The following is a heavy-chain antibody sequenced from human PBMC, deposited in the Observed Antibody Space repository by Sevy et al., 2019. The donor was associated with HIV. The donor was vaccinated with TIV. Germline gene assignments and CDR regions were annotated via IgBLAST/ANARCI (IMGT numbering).Heavy chain of an antibody. V-gene: IGHV3-48*01. D-gene: IGHD3-16*02. J-gene: IGHJ4*01. CDR2: IGTSRQTI. CDR1: GFTFNSYT. Sequence: GGSLRLSCTASGFTFNSYTMNWVRQAPGKGLEWISYIGTSRQTIYYEGSVQGRFTISRDNAKNTLYLQMTSLRVEDTAVYYCARDYDYVRGTSRPYYFDHWGHGTLVTVSS. CDR3: ARDYDYVRGTSRPYYFDH.